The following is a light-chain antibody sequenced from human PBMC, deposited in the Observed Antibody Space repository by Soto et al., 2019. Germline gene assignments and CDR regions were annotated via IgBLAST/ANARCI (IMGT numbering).Light chain of an antibody. Sequence: DIQMTQSPSTLSASVGDRVTITCRASQSISSWLAWYQQKPGKAPKLLIYKASTLESGVPSRFSGSGSGTDFTLTISSLQPDDFATYSCQQYNSYYTFGQGTKLEIK. V-gene: IGKV1-5*03. J-gene: IGKJ2*01. CDR3: QQYNSYYT. CDR2: KAS. CDR1: QSISSW.